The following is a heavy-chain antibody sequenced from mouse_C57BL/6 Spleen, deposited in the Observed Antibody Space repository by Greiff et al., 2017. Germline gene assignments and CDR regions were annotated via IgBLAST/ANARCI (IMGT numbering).Heavy chain of an antibody. CDR3: ARPLVYGSSYPWFAY. Sequence: VKLMESGAELARPGASVKLSCKASGYTFTSYGISWVKQRTGQGLEWIGEIYPRSGNTYYNEKFKGKATLTADKSSSTSYMVLRSLTSEASAVYFCARPLVYGSSYPWFAYWGQGTLVTVSA. D-gene: IGHD1-1*01. V-gene: IGHV1-81*01. CDR2: IYPRSGNT. J-gene: IGHJ3*01. CDR1: GYTFTSYG.